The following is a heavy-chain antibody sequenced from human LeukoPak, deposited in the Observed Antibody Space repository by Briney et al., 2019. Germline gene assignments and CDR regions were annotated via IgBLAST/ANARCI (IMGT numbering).Heavy chain of an antibody. D-gene: IGHD1-26*01. V-gene: IGHV3-33*06. CDR2: IWYDGSNK. CDR1: GFTFSNFG. CDR3: AKDGVGGTHAVY. J-gene: IGHJ4*02. Sequence: PGGSLRLSCATSGFTFSNFGMHWVRQAPGKGLEWVAVIWYDGSNKFYADSVKGRFTISRDNSKNTLFLQMNSLRAEDTAVYYCAKDGVGGTHAVYWGQGTLVTVSS.